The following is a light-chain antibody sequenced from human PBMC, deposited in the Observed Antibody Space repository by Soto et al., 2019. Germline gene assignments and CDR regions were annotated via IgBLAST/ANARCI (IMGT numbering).Light chain of an antibody. CDR3: GTCDSSLSAGHVV. J-gene: IGLJ2*01. Sequence: QSVLTQPPSVSAAPGQTVTISCSGSSSNIGNNYVSWYQQLPGTAPKLLIYDNNKLPSGIPDLFSGSKSGTSATLGITGLQTGEEADYYCGTCDSSLSAGHVVFGGGTKLTVL. CDR1: SSNIGNNY. V-gene: IGLV1-51*01. CDR2: DNN.